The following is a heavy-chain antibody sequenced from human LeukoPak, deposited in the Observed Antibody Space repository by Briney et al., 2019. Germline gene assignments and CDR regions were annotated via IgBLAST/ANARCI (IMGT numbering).Heavy chain of an antibody. CDR2: ISAYNGNT. CDR3: ARVVFRIQDYYYYYMDV. Sequence: ASVKVSCKASGYTFTSYGISWVRQAPGQGLEWMGWISAYNGNTNYAQKLQGRVTMTTDTSTSTAYMELRSLRSDDTAVYYCARVVFRIQDYYYYYMDVWGKGTTVTVSS. V-gene: IGHV1-18*01. D-gene: IGHD2-21*01. J-gene: IGHJ6*03. CDR1: GYTFTSYG.